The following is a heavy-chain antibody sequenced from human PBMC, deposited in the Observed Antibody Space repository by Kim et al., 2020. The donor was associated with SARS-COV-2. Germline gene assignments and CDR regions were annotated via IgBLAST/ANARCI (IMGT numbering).Heavy chain of an antibody. D-gene: IGHD4-17*01. CDR3: ARDANYGDYDYYYGMDV. V-gene: IGHV1-69*04. Sequence: FQGRVTITADKSTSTAYMELSSLRSEDTAVYYCARDANYGDYDYYYGMDVWGQGTTVTVSS. J-gene: IGHJ6*02.